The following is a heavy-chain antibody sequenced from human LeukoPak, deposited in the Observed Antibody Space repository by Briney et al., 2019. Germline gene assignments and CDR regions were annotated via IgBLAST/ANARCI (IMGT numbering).Heavy chain of an antibody. J-gene: IGHJ4*02. D-gene: IGHD6-19*01. CDR1: GGSISSSNW. CDR3: ARISSGWYAIDY. CDR2: IYHSGST. Sequence: SGTLSLTCAVSGGSISSSNWWSWVRQPPGKGLEWIGEIYHSGSTNYNPSLKSRVTISVDTSKNQFSLKLSSVTAADTAVYYCARISSGWYAIDYWGQGTLVTVSS. V-gene: IGHV4-4*02.